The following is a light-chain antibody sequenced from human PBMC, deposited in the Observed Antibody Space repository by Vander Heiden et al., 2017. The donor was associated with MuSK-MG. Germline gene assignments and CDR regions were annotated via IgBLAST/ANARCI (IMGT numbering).Light chain of an antibody. CDR2: GAS. CDR1: QSISVS. J-gene: IGKJ1*01. CDR3: RQSYRTPWT. Sequence: DIQITQSPSPLSTSVGDRVSITCRASQSISVSLNWYQQKPGEAPKVLIYGASNLQSGVPSRFSGSGSETEFTLTITSLQPEDFATYYCRQSYRTPWTFGQGTKVEVK. V-gene: IGKV1-39*01.